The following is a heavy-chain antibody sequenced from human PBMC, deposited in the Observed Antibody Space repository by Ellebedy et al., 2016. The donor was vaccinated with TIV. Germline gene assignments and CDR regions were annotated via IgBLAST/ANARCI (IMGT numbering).Heavy chain of an antibody. V-gene: IGHV3-33*01. CDR2: IWYDGSNK. Sequence: GESLKISXAASGFTFSSYGMHWVRQAPGKGLEWVAVIWYDGSNKYYADSVKGRFTISRDNSKNTLYLQMNSLRAEDTAVYYCARDSKLRGYSSGWYAGFDYWGQGTLATVSS. CDR3: ARDSKLRGYSSGWYAGFDY. D-gene: IGHD6-19*01. J-gene: IGHJ4*02. CDR1: GFTFSSYG.